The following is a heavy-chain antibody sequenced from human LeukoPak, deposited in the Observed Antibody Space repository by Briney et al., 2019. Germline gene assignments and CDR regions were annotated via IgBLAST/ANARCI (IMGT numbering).Heavy chain of an antibody. D-gene: IGHD3-10*01. J-gene: IGHJ4*02. V-gene: IGHV3-64D*09. Sequence: GGSLRLSCAASGFTFSSHAMHWVRQAPGKGLQYVSAISSNGGSTYYADSVKGRFTISRDNSKNTLYLQMSSLRAEDTAVYYCVKDRTGTYTLDYWGQGTLVTVSS. CDR2: ISSNGGST. CDR3: VKDRTGTYTLDY. CDR1: GFTFSSHA.